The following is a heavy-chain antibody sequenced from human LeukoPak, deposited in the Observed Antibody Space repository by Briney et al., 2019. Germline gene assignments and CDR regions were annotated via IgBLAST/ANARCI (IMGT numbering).Heavy chain of an antibody. CDR3: ARMNYVSSGWGAPFDY. CDR2: ISYDENNE. Sequence: GKSLRLSCAASGFTFSDFAMHWVRQAPGKGLEWVALISYDENNEFYADSVKGRFTVSRDNSKDTLYLQMNSLRAEDTAVYYCARMNYVSSGWGAPFDYWGQGTLVTVSS. CDR1: GFTFSDFA. J-gene: IGHJ4*02. V-gene: IGHV3-30*07. D-gene: IGHD1-7*01.